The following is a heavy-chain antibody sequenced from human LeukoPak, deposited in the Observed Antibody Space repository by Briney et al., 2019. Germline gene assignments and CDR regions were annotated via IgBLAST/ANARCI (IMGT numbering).Heavy chain of an antibody. V-gene: IGHV3-48*01. J-gene: IGHJ4*02. CDR2: ISTTGTTI. CDR3: AKHKAAVGTEALDY. D-gene: IGHD6-13*01. Sequence: GGSLRLSCAASGFTFSAYHINWVRQAPGKGLEWISYISTTGTTIHYADSVKGRFTISRDNSKTTLYLQMSSLRAEDTAVYYCAKHKAAVGTEALDYWGQGTLVTVSS. CDR1: GFTFSAYH.